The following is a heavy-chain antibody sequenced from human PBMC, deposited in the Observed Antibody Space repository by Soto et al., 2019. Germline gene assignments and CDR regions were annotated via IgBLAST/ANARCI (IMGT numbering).Heavy chain of an antibody. CDR1: GYTFTSYA. V-gene: IGHV1-3*01. D-gene: IGHD2-15*01. CDR2: INAGNGNT. J-gene: IGHJ4*02. Sequence: QVQLVQSGAEVKKPGASVKVSCKASGYTFTSYAMHWMRQAPGQRLEWMGWINAGNGNTKYSQKFQGRVTITRDTSASTAYMELSSLRSDDTAVYYCARGPGGPDGPGDYWGQGTLVTVSS. CDR3: ARGPGGPDGPGDY.